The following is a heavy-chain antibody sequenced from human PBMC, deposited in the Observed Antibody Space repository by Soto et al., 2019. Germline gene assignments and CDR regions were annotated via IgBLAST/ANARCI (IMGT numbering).Heavy chain of an antibody. CDR1: GGTFSSYA. CDR2: IIPIFGTA. CDR3: ARAVGLRSSSWYVQGFDP. J-gene: IGHJ5*02. D-gene: IGHD6-13*01. V-gene: IGHV1-69*13. Sequence: SVKVSWKASGGTFSSYAISWVRQAPGQGLEWMGGIIPIFGTANYAQKFQGRVTITADESTSTAYMELSSLRSEDTAVYYCARAVGLRSSSWYVQGFDPWGQGTLVTVSS.